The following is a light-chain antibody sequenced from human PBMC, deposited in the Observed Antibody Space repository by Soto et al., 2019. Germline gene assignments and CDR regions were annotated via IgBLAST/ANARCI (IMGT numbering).Light chain of an antibody. CDR3: GSWDSSLRAVV. CDR2: EDS. Sequence: QSVLTQPPSVSVAPGQKVTISCSGSGSNTGKNYVSWYQQLPGTAPKLLIYEDSRRPSGIPDRFSGSKSGTSATLGITGLQTGDEADYYCGSWDSSLRAVVFGTGTKVTVL. CDR1: GSNTGKNY. J-gene: IGLJ1*01. V-gene: IGLV1-51*02.